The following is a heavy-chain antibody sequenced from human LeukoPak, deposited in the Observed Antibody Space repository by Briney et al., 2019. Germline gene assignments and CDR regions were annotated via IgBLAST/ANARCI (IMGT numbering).Heavy chain of an antibody. CDR2: ISGSGNST. V-gene: IGHV3-23*01. J-gene: IGHJ5*02. D-gene: IGHD6-13*01. CDR1: GFTFTSYA. CDR3: AKDRRPGIAAAGTPGWFDP. Sequence: GSLRLSCAASGFTFTSYAMSWVRQAPGKGLEWVSTISGSGNSTYYADSVKGRFTISRDNAKNSLYLQMNSLRAEDTALYYCAKDRRPGIAAAGTPGWFDPWGQGTLVTVSS.